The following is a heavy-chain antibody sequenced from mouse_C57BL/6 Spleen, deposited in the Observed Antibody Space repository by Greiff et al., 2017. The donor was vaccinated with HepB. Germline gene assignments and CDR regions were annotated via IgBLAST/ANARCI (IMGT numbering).Heavy chain of an antibody. CDR1: GYTFTSYW. Sequence: VQLQQPGAELVKPGASVKLSCKASGYTFTSYWMQWVKQRPGQGLEWIGEIDPSDSYTNYNQKFKGKATLTVDTSSSTAYMQLSSLTSEDSAVYYGATLTYYGSSPYFDYWGQGTTLTVSS. V-gene: IGHV1-50*01. J-gene: IGHJ2*01. CDR3: ATLTYYGSSPYFDY. CDR2: IDPSDSYT. D-gene: IGHD1-1*01.